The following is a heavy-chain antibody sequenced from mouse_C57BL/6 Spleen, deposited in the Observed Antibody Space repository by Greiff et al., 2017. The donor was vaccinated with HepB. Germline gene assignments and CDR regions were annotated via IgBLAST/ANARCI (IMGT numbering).Heavy chain of an antibody. J-gene: IGHJ1*03. V-gene: IGHV5-9*01. D-gene: IGHD1-1*01. Sequence: EVHLVESGGGLVKPGGSLKLSCAASGFTFSSYTMSWVRQTPEKRLEWVATISGGGGNTYYPDSVKGRFTISRDNAKNTLYLQMSSLRSEDTALYYCARPGSSHYWYFDVWGTGTTVTVSS. CDR1: GFTFSSYT. CDR2: ISGGGGNT. CDR3: ARPGSSHYWYFDV.